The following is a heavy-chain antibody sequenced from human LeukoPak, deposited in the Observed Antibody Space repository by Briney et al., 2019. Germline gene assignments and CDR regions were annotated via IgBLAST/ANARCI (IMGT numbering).Heavy chain of an antibody. Sequence: SETLSLTCAVYGVSFSGYYWSWIRQPPGKGLEWIGEINHSGSTNYNPSLKSRVTISVDTSKNQFSLKLSSVTAADTAVYYCARGRVVVTRYYYYYYGMDVWGQGTTVTVSS. V-gene: IGHV4-34*01. J-gene: IGHJ6*02. CDR2: INHSGST. D-gene: IGHD2-15*01. CDR3: ARGRVVVTRYYYYYYGMDV. CDR1: GVSFSGYY.